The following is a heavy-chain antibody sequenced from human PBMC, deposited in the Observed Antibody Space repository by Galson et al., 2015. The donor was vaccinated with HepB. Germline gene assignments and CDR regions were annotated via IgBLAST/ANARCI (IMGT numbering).Heavy chain of an antibody. CDR2: IYHSGST. CDR1: GGSISSSNW. J-gene: IGHJ4*02. D-gene: IGHD2-2*01. CDR3: ARVTETIYCSSTSCYVGYFDY. Sequence: LSLTCAVSGGSISSSNWWSWVRQPPGKGLEWIGEIYHSGSTNYNPSLKSRVTISVDKSKNQFSLKLSSVTAADTAVYYCARVTETIYCSSTSCYVGYFDYWGQGTLVTVSS. V-gene: IGHV4-4*02.